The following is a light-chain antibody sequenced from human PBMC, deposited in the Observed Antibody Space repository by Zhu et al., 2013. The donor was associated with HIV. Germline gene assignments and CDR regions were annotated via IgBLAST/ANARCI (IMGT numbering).Light chain of an antibody. Sequence: EVVLTQSPATLSLSPGERATLSCRASQSVSSSYLAWYQQKPGQAPRLLIYGASSRATGIPDRFSGSGSGTDFTLTISRLEPEDFAVYYCQHYGSSPRTFGHGTKVEIK. V-gene: IGKV3-20*01. J-gene: IGKJ1*01. CDR1: QSVSSSY. CDR2: GAS. CDR3: QHYGSSPRT.